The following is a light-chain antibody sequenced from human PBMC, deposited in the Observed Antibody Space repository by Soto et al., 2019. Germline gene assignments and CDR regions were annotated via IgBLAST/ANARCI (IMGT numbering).Light chain of an antibody. CDR2: DTS. CDR1: QSVGGF. J-gene: IGKJ2*01. V-gene: IGKV3-11*01. Sequence: EIVLTQSPATLSLSPGERATLSCRASQSVGGFLAWYQQKSGQAPRLLIYDTSKRVTGIPARFSGSGSGTDFTLTISSLEPEDFAVYHCQHRNNWPPMYTFGQGTKLQSK. CDR3: QHRNNWPPMYT.